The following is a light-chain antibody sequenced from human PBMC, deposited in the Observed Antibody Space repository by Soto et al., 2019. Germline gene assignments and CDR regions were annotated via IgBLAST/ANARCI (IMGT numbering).Light chain of an antibody. CDR1: SSDVGGYNY. CDR3: CSHAGSSTLV. V-gene: IGLV2-11*01. CDR2: DVS. J-gene: IGLJ2*01. Sequence: QSVLTQPRSVSGSPGQSVTISCTGNSSDVGGYNYVSWYQHHPGKAPKLMIYDVSKRPSGVLDRFSGSKSGNTASLTISGLRAEDEADYYCCSHAGSSTLVFGGGTKLTVL.